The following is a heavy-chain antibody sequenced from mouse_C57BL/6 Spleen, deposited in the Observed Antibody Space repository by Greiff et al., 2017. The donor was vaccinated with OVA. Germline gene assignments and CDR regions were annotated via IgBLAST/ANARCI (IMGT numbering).Heavy chain of an antibody. Sequence: EVQVVESGGGLVQPKGSLKLSCAASGFTFNTYAMHWVRQAPGKGLEWVARIRSKSSNYATYYADSVKDRFTISRDDSQSMLYLQMNNLKTEDTAMYYGVRDGGYYDYDSWFAYWGQGTLVTVSA. J-gene: IGHJ3*01. CDR3: VRDGGYYDYDSWFAY. CDR2: IRSKSSNYAT. CDR1: GFTFNTYA. D-gene: IGHD2-4*01. V-gene: IGHV10-3*01.